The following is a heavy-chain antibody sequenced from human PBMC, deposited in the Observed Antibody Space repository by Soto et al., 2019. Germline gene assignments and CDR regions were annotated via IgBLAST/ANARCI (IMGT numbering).Heavy chain of an antibody. CDR2: IYYSGST. V-gene: IGHV4-31*03. CDR1: GGSISSGGYY. CDR3: ARSLRFLEWSLDY. J-gene: IGHJ4*02. D-gene: IGHD3-3*01. Sequence: SETLSLTCTVSGGSISSGGYYWSWIRQHPGKGLEWIGYIYYSGSTYYNPSLKSRVTISVDTSKNQFSLKLSSVTAADTAVYYCARSLRFLEWSLDYWGQGTLVTVSS.